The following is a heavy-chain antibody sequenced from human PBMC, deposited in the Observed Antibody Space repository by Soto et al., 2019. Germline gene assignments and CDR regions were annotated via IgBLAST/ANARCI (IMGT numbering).Heavy chain of an antibody. Sequence: EVVLLESAGGLVQPGESLRLSCVVSGFTFREYAMSWVRQAPGKGLEWVSAITNSGAKTYYSDSVKGRFTISRDNSRNTLFLEMNSLRVEDTAVYYCTKTSPKIGVDYWGHGTLVTVSS. V-gene: IGHV3-23*01. D-gene: IGHD2-2*01. CDR3: TKTSPKIGVDY. CDR2: ITNSGAKT. CDR1: GFTFREYA. J-gene: IGHJ4*01.